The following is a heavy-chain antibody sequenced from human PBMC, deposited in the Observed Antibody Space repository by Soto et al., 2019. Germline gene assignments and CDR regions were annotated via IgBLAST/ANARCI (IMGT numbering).Heavy chain of an antibody. D-gene: IGHD3-10*01. Sequence: QVQMVQSGAEVKKPGSSARVSCKVSGGTFSRHSISWVRQAPGQGLEWMGGIIPIFDATQYAQKFQGRLTITADESTTTFHMDLRALRPEDTARYYCARDLTSVRGSWGQGTLVTVS. J-gene: IGHJ4*02. CDR2: IIPIFDAT. V-gene: IGHV1-69*01. CDR1: GGTFSRHS. CDR3: ARDLTSVRGS.